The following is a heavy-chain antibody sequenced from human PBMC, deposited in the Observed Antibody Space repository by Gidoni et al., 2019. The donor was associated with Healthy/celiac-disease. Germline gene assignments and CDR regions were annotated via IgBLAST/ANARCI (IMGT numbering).Heavy chain of an antibody. V-gene: IGHV1-3*01. CDR1: GYTFTSYA. CDR2: SNAGNGNT. J-gene: IGHJ6*02. Sequence: QVQLVQSGAEVKKPGASVKVSCKASGYTFTSYAMHWVRQAPGQRLEWRGWSNAGNGNTKYSQKFQGRVNITRDTSASTAYMELSSLRSEDTAVYYCARDRPWRGMDVWGQGTTVTVSS. CDR3: ARDRPWRGMDV. D-gene: IGHD6-6*01.